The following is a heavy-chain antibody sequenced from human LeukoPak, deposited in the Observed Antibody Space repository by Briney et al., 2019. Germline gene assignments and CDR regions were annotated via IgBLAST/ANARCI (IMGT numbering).Heavy chain of an antibody. CDR2: ISSSSSTI. Sequence: GGSLRLSYAASGFTSSSYSMNWVRQAPGKGLEWVSYISSSSSTIYYADSVKGRFTISRDNAKNSLYLQMNSLRAEDTAVYYCAREITIFGVVGFDPWGQGTLVTVSS. D-gene: IGHD3-3*01. CDR3: AREITIFGVVGFDP. V-gene: IGHV3-48*01. J-gene: IGHJ5*02. CDR1: GFTSSSYS.